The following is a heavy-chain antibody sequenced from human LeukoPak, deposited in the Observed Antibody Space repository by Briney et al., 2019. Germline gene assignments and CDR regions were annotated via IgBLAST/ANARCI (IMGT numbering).Heavy chain of an antibody. J-gene: IGHJ4*02. CDR2: ISAYNGNT. D-gene: IGHD2-15*01. CDR3: ARFYCSGGSCYSGEHY. Sequence: VASVKVSCKASGYTFTSYGISWVRQAPGQGLEWMGWISAYNGNTNYAQKLQGRVTMTTDTSTSTAYMELRSLRSDDTAVYYCARFYCSGGSCYSGEHYWGQGTLVNVFS. CDR1: GYTFTSYG. V-gene: IGHV1-18*01.